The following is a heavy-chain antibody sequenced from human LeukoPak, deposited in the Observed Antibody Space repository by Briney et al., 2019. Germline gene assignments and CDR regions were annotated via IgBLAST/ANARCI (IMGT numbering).Heavy chain of an antibody. CDR3: ARDFCSTSCNLGY. V-gene: IGHV1-69*13. CDR2: IIPIFGTA. J-gene: IGHJ4*02. CDR1: GGTFSSYA. D-gene: IGHD2-2*01. Sequence: GASVKCSCKASGGTFSSYAISWVREAPGQGLEWMGGIIPIFGTANYARKFQGRVTITADESTSTAYMELSSLRSEDTAVYYCARDFCSTSCNLGYWGQGTLVTVSS.